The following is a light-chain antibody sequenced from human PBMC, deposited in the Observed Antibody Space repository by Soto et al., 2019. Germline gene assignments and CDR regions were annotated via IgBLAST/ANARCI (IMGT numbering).Light chain of an antibody. Sequence: EIGLTQFPGTLSLTPGERATLSCRASESVSSTYLAWYQQKPGQPPRLLIYGASSRATGIPDRFSGSGSGTDFTLTIGRLEPEDFAVYYCQQYGSSPPVSFGGGTRVDIK. CDR1: ESVSSTY. J-gene: IGKJ4*01. CDR2: GAS. V-gene: IGKV3-20*01. CDR3: QQYGSSPPVS.